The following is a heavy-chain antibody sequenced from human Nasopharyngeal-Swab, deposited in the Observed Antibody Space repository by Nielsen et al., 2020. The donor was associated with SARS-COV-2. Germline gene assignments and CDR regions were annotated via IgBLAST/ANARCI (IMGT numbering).Heavy chain of an antibody. D-gene: IGHD1-20*01. CDR3: ARVLNWNRFDY. CDR2: INPNNGVT. J-gene: IGHJ4*02. Sequence: ASLKVSCKASGYTFTGYYIHWVRQAPGQGLEWMGWINPNNGVTKYAQKFQGRVTMTRDTSISTAYMELSRLRSDDTAVYYCARVLNWNRFDYWGQGTLVTVSS. V-gene: IGHV1-2*02. CDR1: GYTFTGYY.